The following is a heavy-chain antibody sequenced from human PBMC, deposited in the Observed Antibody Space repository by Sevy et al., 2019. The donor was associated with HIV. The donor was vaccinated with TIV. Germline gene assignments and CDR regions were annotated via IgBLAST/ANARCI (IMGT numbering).Heavy chain of an antibody. CDR1: GGSISSSSYY. V-gene: IGHV4-39*01. D-gene: IGHD5-18*01. CDR3: ARLLRDTAMVLEALGALDY. J-gene: IGHJ4*02. Sequence: SETLSLTCTVSGGSISSSSYYWGWIRQPPGKGLEWIGSIYYSGSTYYNPSLKSRVTISVDTSKKQFSLKLSSVTAADTAVYYCARLLRDTAMVLEALGALDYWGQGTLVTVSS. CDR2: IYYSGST.